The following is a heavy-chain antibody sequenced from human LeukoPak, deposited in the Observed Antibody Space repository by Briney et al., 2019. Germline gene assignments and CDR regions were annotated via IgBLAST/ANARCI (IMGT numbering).Heavy chain of an antibody. V-gene: IGHV4-59*01. D-gene: IGHD3-22*01. CDR2: VSGSGST. CDR1: GDSFTKYY. J-gene: IGHJ4*02. CDR3: VRARGYFVPDS. Sequence: PSETLSLTCTVSGDSFTKYYWNWIRQAPGKGLEWIGYVSGSGSTKYNPSLKSRVSMSADTSKNQLSLQLTSLSAADMAVYYCVRARGYFVPDSWGPGTLVTVSS.